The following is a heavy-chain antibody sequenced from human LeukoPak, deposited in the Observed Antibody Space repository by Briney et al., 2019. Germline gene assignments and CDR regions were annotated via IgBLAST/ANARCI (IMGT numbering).Heavy chain of an antibody. V-gene: IGHV3-73*01. J-gene: IGHJ4*02. CDR3: TRLGYGDYGDY. Sequence: GGSLRLSCAASGFTFSGSAMPWVRQASGKGLEWVGRIRSKANSYATAYAASVKGRFTISRDDSKNTAYLQMNSLKTEDTAVYYCTRLGYGDYGDYWGQGTLVTVSS. CDR2: IRSKANSYAT. D-gene: IGHD4-17*01. CDR1: GFTFSGSA.